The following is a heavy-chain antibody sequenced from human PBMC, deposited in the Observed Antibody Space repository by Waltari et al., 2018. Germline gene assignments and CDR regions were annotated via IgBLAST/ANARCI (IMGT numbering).Heavy chain of an antibody. J-gene: IGHJ6*03. CDR3: ARDRKGYCSSTSCYVSYYYYYMDV. D-gene: IGHD2-2*01. CDR2: IYTSGST. CDR1: GGPISSYY. V-gene: IGHV4-4*07. Sequence: QVQLQESGPGLVKPSETLSLTCTVSGGPISSYYWSWIRPPAGKGLEWIGRIYTSGSTNYNTSLKSRVTMSVDTSKNQFSLKLSSVTAADTAVYYCARDRKGYCSSTSCYVSYYYYYMDVWGKGTTVTVSS.